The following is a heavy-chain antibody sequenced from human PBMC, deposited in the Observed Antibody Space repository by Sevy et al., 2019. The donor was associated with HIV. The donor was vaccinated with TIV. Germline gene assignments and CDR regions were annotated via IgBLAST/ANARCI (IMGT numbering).Heavy chain of an antibody. CDR1: GFTFRNYG. J-gene: IGHJ4*02. CDR3: AKGSETPDY. V-gene: IGHV3-30*02. CDR2: VRFDGSYK. Sequence: GGSLRLSCAASGFTFRNYGMHWVRQAPGKGLEWVAFVRFDGSYKYYMYSVRGRFTISRDDSKNTLYLQMNSLKTEDTAVYYCAKGSETPDYWGQGTLVTVSS.